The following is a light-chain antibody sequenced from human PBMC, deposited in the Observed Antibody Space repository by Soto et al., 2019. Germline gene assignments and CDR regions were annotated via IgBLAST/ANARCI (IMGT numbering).Light chain of an antibody. J-gene: IGLJ1*01. CDR1: SSDVGRYDF. CDR2: EVY. CDR3: CSYAGGSTYV. Sequence: QSALTQPASVSGSPGQSISISGTGTSSDVGRYDFVSWYQGHPGKAPKVMIYEVYNRPSGVSNRFSGSKSGSTASLTISGLQLEDEADYYCCSYAGGSTYVFGTGTKLTVL. V-gene: IGLV2-23*02.